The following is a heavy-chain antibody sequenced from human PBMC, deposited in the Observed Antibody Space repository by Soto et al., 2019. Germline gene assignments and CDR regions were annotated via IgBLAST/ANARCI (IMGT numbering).Heavy chain of an antibody. D-gene: IGHD6-19*01. V-gene: IGHV4-30-2*01. CDR1: GGSISSGSYS. Sequence: TLSVTCADSGGSISSGSYSWSWIRQPPGKALQWIGFIYQSGVTSYNPSLASRVSISLDRSNNQCSLKLKSVTAADTAVYFCAGMPYTSGLRFDSWGPGTLVTVSS. J-gene: IGHJ5*01. CDR2: IYQSGVT. CDR3: AGMPYTSGLRFDS.